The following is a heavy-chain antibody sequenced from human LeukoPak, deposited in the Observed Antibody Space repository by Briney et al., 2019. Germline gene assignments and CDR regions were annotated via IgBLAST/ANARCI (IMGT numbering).Heavy chain of an antibody. Sequence: GGSLRLSCAASGFTFSSYWMSWVRQAPGQGLEWVANIKQDGSEEVYVDSVKGRFTISRDNAKNSLFLQMNTLRAEDTAVYYCARDPYSSTWSYGMDVWGQGTTVTVSS. V-gene: IGHV3-7*05. D-gene: IGHD6-6*01. J-gene: IGHJ6*02. CDR2: IKQDGSEE. CDR3: ARDPYSSTWSYGMDV. CDR1: GFTFSSYW.